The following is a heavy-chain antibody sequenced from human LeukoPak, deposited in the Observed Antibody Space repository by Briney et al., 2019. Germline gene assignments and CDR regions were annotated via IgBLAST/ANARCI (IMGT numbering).Heavy chain of an antibody. CDR3: ASSGYSSGWYAVQFDY. D-gene: IGHD6-19*01. CDR1: GGSVSSGSYY. CDR2: IYYSGNT. V-gene: IGHV4-61*01. Sequence: SETLSLTCTVSGGSVSSGSYYWSWIRQPPGKGLEWIGYIYYSGNTNYNPSLKSRVTISVDKSKNQFSLKLSSVTAADTAVYYCASSGYSSGWYAVQFDYWGQGTLVTVSS. J-gene: IGHJ4*02.